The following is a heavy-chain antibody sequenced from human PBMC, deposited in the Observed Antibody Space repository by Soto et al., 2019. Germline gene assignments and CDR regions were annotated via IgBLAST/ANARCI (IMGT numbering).Heavy chain of an antibody. CDR2: VTVTGEKT. J-gene: IGHJ6*03. V-gene: IGHV3-23*01. Sequence: EVQLLESGGGLVQPGGSLRLSCEASGFSFSNYAVTWVRQAPGKGLEWVSRVTVTGEKTYYSDSVKGRFTMSRDNSKTTLYLQMNSLRAEDTAVYHCARNGCSYAACYPYYVSVDVWGKGTTVTVSS. CDR1: GFSFSNYA. D-gene: IGHD3-16*01. CDR3: ARNGCSYAACYPYYVSVDV.